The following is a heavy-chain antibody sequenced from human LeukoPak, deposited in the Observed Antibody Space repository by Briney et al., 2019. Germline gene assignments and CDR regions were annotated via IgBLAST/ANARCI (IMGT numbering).Heavy chain of an antibody. J-gene: IGHJ4*02. CDR1: GGSISSYY. V-gene: IGHV4-4*07. CDR2: IYTSGST. CDR3: ARDYDILIGHPLDY. D-gene: IGHD3-9*01. Sequence: SETLSLTCTVSGGSISSYYWSWIRQPAGKGLEWIGRIYTSGSTNYNPSLKSRVTMSVDTSKNQFSLKLSSVTAADTAVYYCARDYDILIGHPLDYWGQGTLVTVSS.